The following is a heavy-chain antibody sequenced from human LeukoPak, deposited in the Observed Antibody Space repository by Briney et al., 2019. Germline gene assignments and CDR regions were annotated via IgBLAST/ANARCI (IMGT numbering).Heavy chain of an antibody. J-gene: IGHJ5*02. CDR2: IYTSGST. Sequence: SETLSLTCTVSGGSISSGSYYWSWIRQPAGKGLEWIGRIYTSGSTNYNPSLKSRVTISVDTSKNQFSLKLSSVTAADTAVYYCARRLHGGQWQDSNWFDPWGQGTLVTVSS. CDR3: ARRLHGGQWQDSNWFDP. D-gene: IGHD6-19*01. CDR1: GGSISSGSYY. V-gene: IGHV4-61*02.